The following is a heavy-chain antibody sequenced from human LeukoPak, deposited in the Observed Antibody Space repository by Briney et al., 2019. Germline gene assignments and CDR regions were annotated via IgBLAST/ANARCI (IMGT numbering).Heavy chain of an antibody. CDR2: IYTSGST. CDR1: GGSISSYY. Sequence: SGTLSLTGPVSGGSISSYYWSWIRQPAGKGLEWIGRIYTSGSTNYNPSLKSRVTMSVDTSKNQFSLKLSSVTAADTAVYYCARGGDYYGSGSYHWGQGTLVTVSS. V-gene: IGHV4-4*07. CDR3: ARGGDYYGSGSYH. D-gene: IGHD3-10*01. J-gene: IGHJ4*02.